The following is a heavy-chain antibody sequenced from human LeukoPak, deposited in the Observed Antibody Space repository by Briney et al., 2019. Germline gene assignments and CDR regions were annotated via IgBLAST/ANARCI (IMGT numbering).Heavy chain of an antibody. D-gene: IGHD4-17*01. CDR2: INPSGGST. CDR1: GYTFTSYY. CDR3: ARDRSPYGDYGWFDP. V-gene: IGHV1-46*01. J-gene: IGHJ5*02. Sequence: ASVKVSCKASGYTFTSYYMHWVRQAPGQGLEWIGIINPSGGSTSYAQKFQGRVTMTRDTSTSTVYMELSSLRSEDTAVYYCARDRSPYGDYGWFDPWGQGTLVTVSS.